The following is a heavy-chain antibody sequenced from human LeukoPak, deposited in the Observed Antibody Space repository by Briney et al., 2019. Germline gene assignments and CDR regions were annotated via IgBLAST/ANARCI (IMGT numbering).Heavy chain of an antibody. J-gene: IGHJ3*02. CDR2: IYPGDSDT. CDR1: GYSFTSYW. D-gene: IGHD2-21*02. CDR3: ARTEYCGGDCYSAYAFDI. Sequence: GESLKISCKGSGYSFTSYWIGWVRQMPGKGLEWMGIIYPGDSDTRYSPSFQGQVTISADKSISTAYLQWSSLKASDTAMYYCARTEYCGGDCYSAYAFDIWGQGTMVTVSS. V-gene: IGHV5-51*01.